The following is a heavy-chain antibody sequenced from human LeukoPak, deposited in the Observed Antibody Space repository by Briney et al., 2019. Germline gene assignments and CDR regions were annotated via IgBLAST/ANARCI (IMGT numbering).Heavy chain of an antibody. J-gene: IGHJ4*02. CDR1: GFTFDDYG. CDR2: INWNGGST. D-gene: IGHD4-23*01. CDR3: ARAYGGNKLDY. V-gene: IGHV3-20*04. Sequence: GGSLRLSCAASGFTFDDYGMSWVHQAPGKGLEWVSGINWNGGSTGYADSVKGRFTISRDNAKNSLYLQMNSLRAEDTALYYCARAYGGNKLDYWGQGTLVTVSS.